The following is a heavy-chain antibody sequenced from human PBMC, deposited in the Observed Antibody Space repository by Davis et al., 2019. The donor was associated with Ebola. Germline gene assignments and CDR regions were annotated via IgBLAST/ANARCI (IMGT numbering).Heavy chain of an antibody. CDR2: IYYSGST. J-gene: IGHJ4*02. CDR3: ARYCGGNCYWGFDY. V-gene: IGHV4-59*01. CDR1: GFTFSNYW. D-gene: IGHD2-21*02. Sequence: PGGSLRLSCAASGFTFSNYWMSWVRQPPGKGLEWIGYIYYSGSTNYNPSLKSRVTISADTSKNQFSLKLSSVTAADTAVYYCARYCGGNCYWGFDYWGQGTLVTVSS.